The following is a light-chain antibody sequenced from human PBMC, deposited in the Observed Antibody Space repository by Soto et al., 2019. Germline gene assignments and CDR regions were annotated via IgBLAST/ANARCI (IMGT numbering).Light chain of an antibody. J-gene: IGLJ1*01. CDR2: EVT. CDR3: SSYTSSSTLYV. V-gene: IGLV2-8*01. CDR1: SSDVGGYNY. Sequence: QSALTQPPSASGSPGHSVTISCTGTSSDVGGYNYVSWYQQHPGKAPKLMIFEVTKRPSGVPDRFSGSKSGNTASLTISGLQAEDEADYYCSSYTSSSTLYVFGTGTKLTVL.